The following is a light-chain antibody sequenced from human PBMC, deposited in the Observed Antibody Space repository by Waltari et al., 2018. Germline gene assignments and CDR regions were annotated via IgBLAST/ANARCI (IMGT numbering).Light chain of an antibody. CDR1: QSISKY. Sequence: EIMLMQSPGTLSLSPGERATLSCRASQSISKYLAWYQQKPGQAPTLLIFDASSSATGIPDRFSGSGSGTDFSLTISRLEPEDVAVYYCQKYGTLPATFGQGTKVEIK. CDR2: DAS. CDR3: QKYGTLPAT. J-gene: IGKJ1*01. V-gene: IGKV3-20*01.